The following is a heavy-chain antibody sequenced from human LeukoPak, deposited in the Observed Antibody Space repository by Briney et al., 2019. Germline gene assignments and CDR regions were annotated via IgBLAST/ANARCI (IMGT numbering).Heavy chain of an antibody. V-gene: IGHV3-33*01. D-gene: IGHD4-23*01. Sequence: PGRSLRLSCAASGFTFSSYGMHWVRQAPGKGLERVAVIWYDGSNKYYADSVKGRFTISRDNSKNTLYLQMNSLRAEDTAVYYCAREAEDYGGEGWFDPWGQGTLVTVSS. CDR2: IWYDGSNK. J-gene: IGHJ5*02. CDR1: GFTFSSYG. CDR3: AREAEDYGGEGWFDP.